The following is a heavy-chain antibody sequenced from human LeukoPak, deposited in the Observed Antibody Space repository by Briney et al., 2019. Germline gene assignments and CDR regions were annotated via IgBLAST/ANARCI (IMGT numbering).Heavy chain of an antibody. CDR1: GFTFSSYS. V-gene: IGHV3-48*01. CDR3: ARYGDYAFDY. D-gene: IGHD4-17*01. CDR2: ISNSGDRT. J-gene: IGHJ4*02. Sequence: GGSLRLSCAASGFTFSSYSVNWVRQAPGKGLEWVSYISNSGDRTEYVDAVKGRFTISRDNAKNTLYPQMNSLRVEDTAVYYCARYGDYAFDYWGQGTLVTVSS.